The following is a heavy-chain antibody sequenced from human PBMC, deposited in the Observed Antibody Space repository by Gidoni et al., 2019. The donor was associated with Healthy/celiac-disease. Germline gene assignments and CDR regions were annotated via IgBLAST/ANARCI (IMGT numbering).Heavy chain of an antibody. J-gene: IGHJ1*01. CDR3: AKVHLPPTYYYDSSGYRH. Sequence: EVQLLESGGGLVQPGGSLRLSCAASGFTFSSYAMSWVRQAPGKGLEWVSAISGSGGSTYYADSVKGRFTISRDNSKNTLYLQMNSLRAEDTAVYYCAKVHLPPTYYYDSSGYRHWGQGTLVTVSS. CDR2: ISGSGGST. CDR1: GFTFSSYA. V-gene: IGHV3-23*01. D-gene: IGHD3-22*01.